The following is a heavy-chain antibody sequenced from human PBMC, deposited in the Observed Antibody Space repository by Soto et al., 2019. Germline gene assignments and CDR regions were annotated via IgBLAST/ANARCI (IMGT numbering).Heavy chain of an antibody. V-gene: IGHV3-30*18. CDR1: GFTFHSYG. J-gene: IGHJ4*02. CDR3: AKDRAVTSYYFDY. Sequence: QVQLVESGGGVVQPGRSLRLSCAASGFTFHSYGMHWVRQAPGKGLEWVAVISYDAANKYYADSVKGRFTISRDNSKNSLYLQMNSLRAEDTAVYYCAKDRAVTSYYFDYWGQGTLVTVSS. D-gene: IGHD4-17*01. CDR2: ISYDAANK.